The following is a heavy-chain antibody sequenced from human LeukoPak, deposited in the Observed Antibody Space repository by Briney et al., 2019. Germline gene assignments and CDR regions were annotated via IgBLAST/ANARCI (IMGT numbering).Heavy chain of an antibody. CDR1: GGSFSGYY. J-gene: IGHJ4*02. D-gene: IGHD3-22*01. CDR2: INHSGST. V-gene: IGHV4-34*01. Sequence: SETLSLTCAVYGGSFSGYYWSWIRQPPGKGLEWIGEINHSGSTNYNPSLKSRVTISVDTSKNQFSLKLSSVTAADTAVYYCARGLSYYYDSSGYSYFDYWGQGTLVTVSS. CDR3: ARGLSYYYDSSGYSYFDY.